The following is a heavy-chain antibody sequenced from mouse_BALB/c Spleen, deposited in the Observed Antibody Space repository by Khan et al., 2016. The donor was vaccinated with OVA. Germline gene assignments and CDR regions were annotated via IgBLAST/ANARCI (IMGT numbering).Heavy chain of an antibody. CDR1: GYSITSDYA. J-gene: IGHJ4*01. D-gene: IGHD2-3*01. CDR2: ISYSGST. Sequence: VQLQQSGPGLVKPSQSLSLTCTVTGYSITSDYAWNWIRQFPGNKLEWMGYISYSGSTNYNPALKSRISITRDTSKNKFFLSLNSVTTADTATYYCARDGSRYNYAMDYWGQGTSVTVSS. V-gene: IGHV3-2*02. CDR3: ARDGSRYNYAMDY.